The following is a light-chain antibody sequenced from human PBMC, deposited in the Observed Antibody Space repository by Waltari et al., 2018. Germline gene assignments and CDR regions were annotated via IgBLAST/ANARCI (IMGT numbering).Light chain of an antibody. V-gene: IGLV4-69*01. CDR3: QTGGHGTWV. J-gene: IGLJ3*02. Sequence: QLVLTQSPSASASLGASVKLTCTLSSGHSSHIIALHQQQPEKGPRYLMKVNSDGSNSKGDEIPDRFSGSSSGAECYLTISSLQSEDEADYYCQTGGHGTWVFGGGTKLTVL. CDR2: VNSDGSN. CDR1: SGHSSHI.